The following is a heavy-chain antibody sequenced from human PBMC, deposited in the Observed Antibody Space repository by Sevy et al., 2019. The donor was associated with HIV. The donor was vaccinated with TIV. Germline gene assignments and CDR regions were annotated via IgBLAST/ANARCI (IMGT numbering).Heavy chain of an antibody. CDR2: IIPIFGTA. CDR1: GGTFSSYA. V-gene: IGHV1-69*13. J-gene: IGHJ6*02. D-gene: IGHD3-22*01. Sequence: ASVKVSCKASGGTFSSYAISWVRQAPGQGLEWMGGIIPIFGTANYAQKFQGRVTITADESTSTAYMELSSLRSEDTAVDYCAGDRGPHAITMIVGGGWDYYYGMDVWGQGTTVTVSS. CDR3: AGDRGPHAITMIVGGGWDYYYGMDV.